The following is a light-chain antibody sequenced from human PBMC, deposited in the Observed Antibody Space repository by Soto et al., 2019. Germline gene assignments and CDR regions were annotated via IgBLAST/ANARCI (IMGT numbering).Light chain of an antibody. J-gene: IGKJ1*01. CDR1: QTVLFDSNKKNY. V-gene: IGKV4-1*01. CDR3: QQYYSTPQT. CDR2: WAS. Sequence: DIVMTQFPDSLAVSLGERATINCKSSQTVLFDSNKKNYLAWYQQRPGQPPKLIIYWASTRKSGVPERFRGSGSGTDFTLTISTLQAEDVAVYYCQQYYSTPQTFGQGTKVEIK.